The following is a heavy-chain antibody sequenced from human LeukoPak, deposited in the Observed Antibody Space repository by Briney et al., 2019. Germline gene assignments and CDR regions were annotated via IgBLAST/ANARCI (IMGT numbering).Heavy chain of an antibody. CDR3: VRSYYGSGTFYLGGY. V-gene: IGHV3-30*03. J-gene: IGHJ4*02. CDR2: ISYDGSTK. D-gene: IGHD3-10*01. CDR1: GFTFSSYG. Sequence: GGSLRLSCAASGFTFSSYGMHWVRQAPGKGLEWVAVISYDGSTKYYADSVKGRFTVSRDNSKNTLYLQMSSLRTEDAALYYCVRSYYGSGTFYLGGYWGQGTLVTVSS.